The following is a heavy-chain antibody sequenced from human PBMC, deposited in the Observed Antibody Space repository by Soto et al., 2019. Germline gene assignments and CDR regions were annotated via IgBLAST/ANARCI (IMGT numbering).Heavy chain of an antibody. J-gene: IGHJ1*01. V-gene: IGHV4-4*07. CDR1: GAYVSDFS. CDR3: ARESGKNWTYQAN. CDR2: ITVNGLT. D-gene: IGHD1-1*01. Sequence: QVQQLESGPGLVKPWDTLSLTCTVSGAYVSDFSWSWIRQPAGKGLEWIGRITVNGLTQYTPSFRRRVTMGLDTSRNEFPLHLQSAHAADTALYYCARESGKNWTYQANWGQGTLITVAS.